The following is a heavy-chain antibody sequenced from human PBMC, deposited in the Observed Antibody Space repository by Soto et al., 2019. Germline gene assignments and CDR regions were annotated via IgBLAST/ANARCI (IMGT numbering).Heavy chain of an antibody. CDR1: GYTFTGYY. J-gene: IGHJ6*02. CDR2: INPNSGGT. Sequence: ASVKVPCKASGYTFTGYYMHWVRQAPGQGLEWMGWINPNSGGTNYAQKFQGWVTMTRDTSISTAYMELSRLRSDDTAVFYCARGPIAAAGPYYYYYGMDVWGQGTTVTVSS. V-gene: IGHV1-2*04. CDR3: ARGPIAAAGPYYYYYGMDV. D-gene: IGHD6-13*01.